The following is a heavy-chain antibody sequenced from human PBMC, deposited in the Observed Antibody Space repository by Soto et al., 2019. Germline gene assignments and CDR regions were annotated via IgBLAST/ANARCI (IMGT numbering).Heavy chain of an antibody. D-gene: IGHD4-17*01. CDR1: GGSISSGGYS. Sequence: QLQLQESGSGLVKPSQTLSLTCAVSGGSISSGGYSWSWIRQPPGKGLEWIGYIYDSGFTYYNPSLKSRVTISVDRSKNQFSLKLSSVIAADTAVYYCARAHYGDFGYGMDVWGQGTTVTVSS. CDR3: ARAHYGDFGYGMDV. J-gene: IGHJ6*02. V-gene: IGHV4-30-2*01. CDR2: IYDSGFT.